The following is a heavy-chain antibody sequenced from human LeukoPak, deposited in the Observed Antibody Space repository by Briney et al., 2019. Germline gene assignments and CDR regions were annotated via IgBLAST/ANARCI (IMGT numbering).Heavy chain of an antibody. Sequence: PSETLSLTCTVSGGSISSGSYYWSWIRQPAGKGLEWIGRIYTSGSTNYNPSLKSRVTMSRETSKNQFSLKLTSVTAADTAVYYCARLLGSSGYAGDWYFDLWGRGILVTVSS. V-gene: IGHV4-61*02. CDR2: IYTSGST. D-gene: IGHD3-22*01. J-gene: IGHJ2*01. CDR1: GGSISSGSYY. CDR3: ARLLGSSGYAGDWYFDL.